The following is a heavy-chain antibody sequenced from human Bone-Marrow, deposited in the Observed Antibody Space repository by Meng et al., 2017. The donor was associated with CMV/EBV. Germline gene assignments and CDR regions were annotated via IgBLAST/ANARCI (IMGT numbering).Heavy chain of an antibody. D-gene: IGHD5-18*01. CDR2: INSDGSST. V-gene: IGHV3-74*01. Sequence: GESLKISCAASGFTFSSYWMHWVRQAPGKGLVWVSRINSDGSSTSYADSVKGRFTISRDNAKNTLYLQMNSLRAEDTAVYYCAKESRGYSYGGGGGMDVWGQGTTVTVSS. CDR3: AKESRGYSYGGGGGMDV. CDR1: GFTFSSYW. J-gene: IGHJ6*02.